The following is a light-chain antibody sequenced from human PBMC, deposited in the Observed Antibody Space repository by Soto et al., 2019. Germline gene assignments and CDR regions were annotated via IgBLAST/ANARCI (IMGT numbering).Light chain of an antibody. J-gene: IGKJ5*01. CDR3: QQYNNWPPIT. CDR2: YAS. CDR1: QSVRNN. V-gene: IGKV3-15*01. Sequence: EIMMTQSPVTLSVSPGERVTLSCRASQSVRNNLAWYQQKPGQAPRLLIYYASTRATGIPARFSGSGSGTEFTLTISSLQSEDFALYYCQQYNNWPPITFGQGTRLEIK.